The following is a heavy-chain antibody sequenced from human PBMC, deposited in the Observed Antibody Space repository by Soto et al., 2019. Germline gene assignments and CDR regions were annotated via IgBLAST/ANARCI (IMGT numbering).Heavy chain of an antibody. J-gene: IGHJ6*03. V-gene: IGHV1-2*04. CDR2: INPNGGVT. Sequence: QVQLVQSGAEVKKPGASVTVSCRSSGDTFNDYYIHWVRQAPGQGLEWMGWINPNGGVTKYAQKFQGWLTMTRDTSIRTVYMQISRLRSYDTAVYYCARESGGATATLDYYYFYMDVWGTGTTVTVSS. CDR3: ARESGGATATLDYYYFYMDV. CDR1: GDTFNDYY. D-gene: IGHD5-12*01.